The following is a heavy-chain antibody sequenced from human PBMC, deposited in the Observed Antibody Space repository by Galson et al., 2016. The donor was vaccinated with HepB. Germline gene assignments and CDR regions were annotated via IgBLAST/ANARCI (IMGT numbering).Heavy chain of an antibody. J-gene: IGHJ6*02. Sequence: QSGAEVKKPGESLKISCKGSGYTFTSYWIGWVRQMPGKGLEWMGIIYPGDSDTRYSPSFQGQVTISVDKSISTAYLQWSSLKASDTAVYYCARPPPCHIIMRAGGERRDYHGMDVWGQGTTVTVSS. CDR1: GYTFTSYW. D-gene: IGHD3-10*01. CDR2: IYPGDSDT. V-gene: IGHV5-51*01. CDR3: ARPPPCHIIMRAGGERRDYHGMDV.